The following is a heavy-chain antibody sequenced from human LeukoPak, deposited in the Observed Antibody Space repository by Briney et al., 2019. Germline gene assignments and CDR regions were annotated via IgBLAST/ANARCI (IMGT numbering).Heavy chain of an antibody. CDR2: INPNSGGT. V-gene: IGHV1-2*02. J-gene: IGHJ6*03. Sequence: ASVKVSCKASGGTFSSYAISWVRQAPGQGLEWMGWINPNSGGTNYAQKFQGRVTMTRDTSISTAYMELSRLRSDDTAVYYCARDAGYDILTGYLEGYYYYYMDVWGKGTTVTISS. CDR3: ARDAGYDILTGYLEGYYYYYMDV. CDR1: GGTFSSYA. D-gene: IGHD3-9*01.